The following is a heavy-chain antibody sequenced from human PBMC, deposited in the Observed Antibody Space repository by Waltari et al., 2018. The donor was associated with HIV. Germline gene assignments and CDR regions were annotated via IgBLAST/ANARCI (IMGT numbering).Heavy chain of an antibody. CDR2: FDPKNGKP. Sequence: QLIQSTSALKRPGASVTISCQVSGYPLRDLSMQWVRQGRGPRLEWMGGFDPKNGKPVYSQRFWGRVSLAEDTSQYTAFLEVNRLTSDDTAVYYCVTLYNESPLYSNFWGQGTLVTV. CDR3: VTLYNESPLYSNF. D-gene: IGHD2-15*01. J-gene: IGHJ1*01. V-gene: IGHV1-24*01. CDR1: GYPLRDLS.